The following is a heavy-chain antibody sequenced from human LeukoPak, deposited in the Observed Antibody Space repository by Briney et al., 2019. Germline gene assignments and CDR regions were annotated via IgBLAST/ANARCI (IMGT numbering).Heavy chain of an antibody. J-gene: IGHJ4*02. D-gene: IGHD6-19*01. Sequence: SETLSLTCAVYGGSFSGYYWSWIRQPPGKGLEWIGEINPSGSTNYNPSLKSRVTISVDTSKDQFSLKLSSVTAADTAVYYCARAQQWLVPIFDYWGQGTLVTVSS. V-gene: IGHV4-34*01. CDR2: INPSGST. CDR3: ARAQQWLVPIFDY. CDR1: GGSFSGYY.